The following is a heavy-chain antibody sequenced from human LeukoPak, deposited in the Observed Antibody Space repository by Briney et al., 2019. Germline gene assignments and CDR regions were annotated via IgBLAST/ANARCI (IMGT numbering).Heavy chain of an antibody. J-gene: IGHJ4*02. CDR2: ISGSGGST. D-gene: IGHD4-17*01. V-gene: IGHV3-23*01. CDR1: GITFSSSA. CDR3: ARGGRTLIDYGDYV. Sequence: GGSLRLSCAASGITFSSSAMSWVRQAPGKGLEWVSAISGSGGSTYYADSVKGRFTISRDNSKNTLYLQMNILGAEDTAVYYCARGGRTLIDYGDYVWGQGTLVTVSS.